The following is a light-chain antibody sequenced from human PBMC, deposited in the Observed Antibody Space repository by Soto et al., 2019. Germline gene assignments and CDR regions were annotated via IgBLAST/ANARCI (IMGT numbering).Light chain of an antibody. J-gene: IGKJ1*01. CDR3: QQYGSSPTT. CDR1: HSVTSNY. V-gene: IGKV3-20*01. Sequence: EIVFTQSPGTLSLSLGERATLSPRASHSVTSNYLAWYQQKPGQAPRLLISGASISAPGLPDLFSGSGSGTNFTLTISRLEPEDFAVYHCQQYGSSPTTFGQGTKVDIK. CDR2: GAS.